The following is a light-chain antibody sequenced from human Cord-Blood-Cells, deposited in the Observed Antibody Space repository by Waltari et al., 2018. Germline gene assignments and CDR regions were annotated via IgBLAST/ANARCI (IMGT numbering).Light chain of an antibody. CDR2: SNN. CDR1: SSKIGSTT. V-gene: IGLV1-44*01. J-gene: IGLJ3*02. Sequence: QSVLTQRPSASGAPGQRVTIACSGSSSKIGSTTVHWYQQLPGTAPKPLIYSNNQRPSGVPDRFSGSKSGTSASLAISGRQSEDEADYYCAAWDDSLNGPVFGGGTKLTVL. CDR3: AAWDDSLNGPV.